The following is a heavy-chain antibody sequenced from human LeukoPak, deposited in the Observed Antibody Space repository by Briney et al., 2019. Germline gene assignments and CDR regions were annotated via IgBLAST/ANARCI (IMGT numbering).Heavy chain of an antibody. J-gene: IGHJ4*02. CDR1: GFTISDYY. CDR2: ISSSGSTI. V-gene: IGHV3-11*04. Sequence: GGSLRLSCAASGFTISDYYMSWIRQAPGKGLEWVSYISSSGSTIYYADSVKGRFTISRDNAKNSLYLQMNSLRAEDTAVYYCARGASYYDFWSGKTHDYWGQGTLVTVSS. CDR3: ARGASYYDFWSGKTHDY. D-gene: IGHD3-3*01.